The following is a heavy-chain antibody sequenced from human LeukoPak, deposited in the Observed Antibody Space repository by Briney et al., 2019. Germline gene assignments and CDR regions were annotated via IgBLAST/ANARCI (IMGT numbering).Heavy chain of an antibody. CDR1: GYTFTSYG. Sequence: GASVKVSCKASGYTFTSYGISWVRQAPGQGLEWMGWISAYNGNTNYAQKFQGRVTMTRDTSISTAYMELSRLRSDDTAVYYCASEYGSGSYYNVFDYWGQGTLVTVSS. CDR3: ASEYGSGSYYNVFDY. J-gene: IGHJ4*02. V-gene: IGHV1-18*01. D-gene: IGHD3-10*01. CDR2: ISAYNGNT.